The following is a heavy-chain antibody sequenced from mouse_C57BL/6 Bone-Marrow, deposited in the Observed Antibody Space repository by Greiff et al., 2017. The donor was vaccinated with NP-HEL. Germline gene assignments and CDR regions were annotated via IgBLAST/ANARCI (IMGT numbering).Heavy chain of an antibody. V-gene: IGHV5-6*02. D-gene: IGHD2-1*01. CDR2: ISSGGSYT. CDR1: GFTFSSYG. CDR3: ARRFYYGNFYWYFDV. J-gene: IGHJ1*03. Sequence: EVMLVESGGDLVKPGGSLKLSCAASGFTFSSYGMSWVRQTPDKRLEWVATISSGGSYTYYPDSVKGRFTISRDNAKNTLYLQMSSLKSEDTAMYYCARRFYYGNFYWYFDVWGTGTTVTVSS.